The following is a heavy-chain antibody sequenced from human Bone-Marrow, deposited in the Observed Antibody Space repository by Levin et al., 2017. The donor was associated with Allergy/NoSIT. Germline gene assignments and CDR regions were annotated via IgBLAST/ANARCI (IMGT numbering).Heavy chain of an antibody. CDR1: GYTFINFY. CDR3: ARDHEVDFSMNY. J-gene: IGHJ4*02. V-gene: IGHV1-46*01. Sequence: GESLKISCKASGYTFINFYIHWVRQAPGEGLEWMGRISPSDGTTTYAQKFEDRVSVTRDTSTSTVYMDLSSLRSEDTAMYYCARDHEVDFSMNYWGQGTLVTVSS. D-gene: IGHD3/OR15-3a*01. CDR2: ISPSDGTT.